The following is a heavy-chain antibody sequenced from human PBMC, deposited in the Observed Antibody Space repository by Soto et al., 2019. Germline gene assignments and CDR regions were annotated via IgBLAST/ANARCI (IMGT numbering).Heavy chain of an antibody. V-gene: IGHV4-39*01. D-gene: IGHD3-3*01. CDR3: AGGADFDFWSGPGWFDP. Sequence: SETLSLTCTVSGDSISSSNYYWGWIRQPPGKGLVWIGSIYYSGNIYYNPSLKSRVTISVDTSKNQFSLKLSSLTAADTAVYYCAGGADFDFWSGPGWFDPWGQGTLVTVSS. CDR1: GDSISSSNYY. CDR2: IYYSGNI. J-gene: IGHJ5*02.